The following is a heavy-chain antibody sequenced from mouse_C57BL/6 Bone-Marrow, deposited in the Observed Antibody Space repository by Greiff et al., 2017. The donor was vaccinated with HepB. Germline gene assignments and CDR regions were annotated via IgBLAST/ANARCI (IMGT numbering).Heavy chain of an antibody. CDR3: ARGAYYSNWGFAY. D-gene: IGHD2-5*01. CDR2: INPYNGGT. Sequence: EVQLQQSGPVLVKPGASVKMSCKASGYTFTDYYMNWVKQSHGKSLEWIGVINPYNGGTSYNQKFKGKATLTGDKSSSTAYMELNSLTSEDSAVYYCARGAYYSNWGFAYWGQGTLVTVSA. J-gene: IGHJ3*01. V-gene: IGHV1-19*01. CDR1: GYTFTDYY.